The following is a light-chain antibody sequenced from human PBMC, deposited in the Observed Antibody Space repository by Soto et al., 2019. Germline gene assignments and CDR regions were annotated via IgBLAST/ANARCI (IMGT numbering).Light chain of an antibody. CDR3: SSYAGKYTHVV. CDR1: SSDVGAYNC. J-gene: IGLJ2*01. Sequence: QSALTQPRSVSGSPGQSVTTSCTGTSSDVGAYNCVSWYQQHPGKAPKLIIYDVNKRPSGVPERFSGSKSGTTASLTISGLQAEDEADYYCSSYAGKYTHVVFGGGTKLTVL. CDR2: DVN. V-gene: IGLV2-11*01.